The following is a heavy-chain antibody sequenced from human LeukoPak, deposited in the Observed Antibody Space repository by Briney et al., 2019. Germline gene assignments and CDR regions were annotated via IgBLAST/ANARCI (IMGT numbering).Heavy chain of an antibody. CDR3: ARGGINYYYLDV. D-gene: IGHD2-15*01. CDR1: GYTFTGYY. CDR2: INPNSGGT. V-gene: IGHV1-2*02. J-gene: IGHJ6*03. Sequence: ASVKVSCKASGYTFTGYYMHWVRQAPGQGLDWMGLINPNSGGTNYAQKFQGRVTMTRDTSISTAYMELSRLRSDATAVYYCARGGINYYYLDVWGKGTTVTVSS.